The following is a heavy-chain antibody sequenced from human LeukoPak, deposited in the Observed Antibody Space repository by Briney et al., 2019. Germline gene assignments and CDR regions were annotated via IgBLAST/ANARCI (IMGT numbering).Heavy chain of an antibody. CDR1: GFTFSSYG. V-gene: IGHV3-30*03. Sequence: GGSLRLSCAASGFTFSSYGMHWVRQAPGKGLEWVAVISYDGSNKYYADSVKGRFTISRDNSKNTLYLQMNSLRAEDTAVYYCAREGAAGIFDYWGQGTRSPSPQ. CDR2: ISYDGSNK. D-gene: IGHD6-19*01. J-gene: IGHJ4*02. CDR3: AREGAAGIFDY.